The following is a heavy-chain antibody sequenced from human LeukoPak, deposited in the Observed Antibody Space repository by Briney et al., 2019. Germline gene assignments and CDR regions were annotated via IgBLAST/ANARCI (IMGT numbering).Heavy chain of an antibody. V-gene: IGHV3-30*02. J-gene: IGHJ6*03. CDR2: IGSDGNNE. CDR1: GFTFSIYG. CDR3: AKAGFLEWLLSHYYYTDV. Sequence: PGGSLRLSCAASGFTFSIYGMHWVRQAPGKGLEWGTFIGSDGNNEYYADSVKGRFTISRDNPKNTLYLQMNSLRTEDTGVYYCAKAGFLEWLLSHYYYTDVWGKGTTVTVSS. D-gene: IGHD3-3*01.